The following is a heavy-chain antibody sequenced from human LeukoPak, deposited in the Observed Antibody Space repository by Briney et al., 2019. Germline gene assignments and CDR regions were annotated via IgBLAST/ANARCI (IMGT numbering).Heavy chain of an antibody. CDR1: GYSFSSGSF. D-gene: IGHD6-6*01. CDR3: ARAARPTNNWFDP. V-gene: IGHV4-38-2*02. J-gene: IGHJ5*02. CDR2: IHEGGRT. Sequence: SETLSLTCTVSGYSFSSGSFWGWIRQPPGKGLEWVGTIHEGGRTFYNSSLKSRVTISIDTSKNQFSLEVNSVTAADTAVYYCARAARPTNNWFDPWGQGTLVTVSS.